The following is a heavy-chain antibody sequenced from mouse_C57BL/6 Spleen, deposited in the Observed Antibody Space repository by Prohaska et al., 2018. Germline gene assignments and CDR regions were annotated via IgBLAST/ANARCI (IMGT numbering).Heavy chain of an antibody. Sequence: TSCKASGYAFSSSWMNWVKQRPGKGLEWIGRIYPGDGDTNYNGKFKGKATLTADKSSSTAYMQLSSLTSEDSAVYFCARSCVTGPHFDYWGQGTTLTVSA. CDR2: IYPGDGDT. J-gene: IGHJ2*01. CDR3: ARSCVTGPHFDY. V-gene: IGHV1-82*01. D-gene: IGHD4-1*01. CDR1: GYAFSSSW.